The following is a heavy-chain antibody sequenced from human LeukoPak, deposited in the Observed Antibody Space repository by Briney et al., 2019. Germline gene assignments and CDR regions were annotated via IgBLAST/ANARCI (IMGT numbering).Heavy chain of an antibody. V-gene: IGHV1-69*04. J-gene: IGHJ4*02. CDR2: IIPILGIA. CDR3: ARLQTYYYDSSGYQLDY. D-gene: IGHD3-22*01. CDR1: GGTFSSYA. Sequence: SVKVSCKASGGTFSSYAISWVRQAPGQGLEWMGRIIPILGIANYAQKFQGRVTITADKSTSTAYVELSSLRSEDTAVYYCARLQTYYYDSSGYQLDYWGQGTLVTVSS.